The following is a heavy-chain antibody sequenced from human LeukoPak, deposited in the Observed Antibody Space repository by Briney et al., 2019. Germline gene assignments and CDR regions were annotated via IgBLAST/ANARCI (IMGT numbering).Heavy chain of an antibody. J-gene: IGHJ6*02. CDR1: GFTFSSYW. CDR3: ARDGSETDYDFWSGYYNPAGYYYYYGMDV. Sequence: GGSLRLSCAASGFTFSSYWMHWVRQAPGKGLVWVSRINSDGSSTNYADSVKGRFTISRDNAKNSLYLQMNSLRAEDTAVYYCARDGSETDYDFWSGYYNPAGYYYYYGMDVWGQGTTVTVSS. V-gene: IGHV3-74*01. CDR2: INSDGSST. D-gene: IGHD3-3*01.